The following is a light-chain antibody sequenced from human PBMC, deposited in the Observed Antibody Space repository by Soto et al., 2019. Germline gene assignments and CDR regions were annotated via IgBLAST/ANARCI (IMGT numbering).Light chain of an antibody. Sequence: EIVLTQSPATLSLSPGERATLSCRASQSVSSSLAWFQHKPGQAPRLLIYDASNRATGIPARFSGSGSGTDFTLPISSLEPEDFAIYYGQQRSNWPRTFGQGTKLEIK. J-gene: IGKJ2*01. CDR3: QQRSNWPRT. CDR2: DAS. CDR1: QSVSSS. V-gene: IGKV3-11*01.